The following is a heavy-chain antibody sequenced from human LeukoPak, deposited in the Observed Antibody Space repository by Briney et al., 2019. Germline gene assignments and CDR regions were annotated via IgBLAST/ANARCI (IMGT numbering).Heavy chain of an antibody. CDR1: GGTFSSYA. CDR3: ARGIAARGYYYYYMDV. J-gene: IGHJ6*03. D-gene: IGHD6-6*01. CDR2: IIPIFGTA. V-gene: IGHV1-69*13. Sequence: VKVSCKASGGTFSSYAISWVRQAPGQGLEWMGGIIPIFGTANYAQKFQGRVTITTDESTSTAYMELSSLRSEDTAVYYCARGIAARGYYYYYMDVWGKGTTVTVSS.